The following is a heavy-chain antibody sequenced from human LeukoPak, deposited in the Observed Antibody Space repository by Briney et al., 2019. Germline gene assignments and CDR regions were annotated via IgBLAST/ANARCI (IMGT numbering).Heavy chain of an antibody. Sequence: GGSLRLSCAASGFTFSNYAMSWVRQAPGKGLEWVSALSGGGDITYYADSVKGRFTISRDNSKNTLYLQMNSLRAEDTAVYYCAELGITMIGGVWGKGTTVTISS. CDR3: AELGITMIGGV. CDR2: LSGGGDIT. D-gene: IGHD3-10*02. J-gene: IGHJ6*04. V-gene: IGHV3-23*01. CDR1: GFTFSNYA.